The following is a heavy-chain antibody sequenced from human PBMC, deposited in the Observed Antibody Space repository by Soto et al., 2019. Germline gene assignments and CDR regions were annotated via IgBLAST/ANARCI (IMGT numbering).Heavy chain of an antibody. CDR3: ARLTSILYGMDV. D-gene: IGHD2-15*01. J-gene: IGHJ6*02. V-gene: IGHV3-48*02. CDR1: GFTFDDYA. Sequence: PGGSLRLSCAASGFTFDDYAMHWVRQAPGKGLEWVSYISGSSVSIYYADSVKGRFTVSRDNAQNSLFLEMNSLRDEDTAVYYCARLTSILYGMDVWGLGTTVTGSS. CDR2: ISGSSVSI.